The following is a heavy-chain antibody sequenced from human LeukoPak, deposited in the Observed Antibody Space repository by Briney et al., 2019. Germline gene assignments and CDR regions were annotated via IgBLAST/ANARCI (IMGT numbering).Heavy chain of an antibody. Sequence: ASVKVSCKASGGTFSSYAISWVRQAPGQGLEWMGGIIPIFGTANYAQKFQGRVTITADESTSTAYMELSSLRSEDTAVYYCARSSYDSSGWYLEFDYWGQGTLVTVSS. J-gene: IGHJ4*02. CDR3: ARSSYDSSGWYLEFDY. D-gene: IGHD6-19*01. CDR1: GGTFSSYA. CDR2: IIPIFGTA. V-gene: IGHV1-69*13.